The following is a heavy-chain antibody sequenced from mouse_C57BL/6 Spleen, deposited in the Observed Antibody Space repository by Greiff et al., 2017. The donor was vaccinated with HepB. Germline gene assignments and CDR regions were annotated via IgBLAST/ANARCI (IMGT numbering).Heavy chain of an antibody. D-gene: IGHD2-4*01. J-gene: IGHJ4*01. Sequence: ESGPGLVKPSQSLSLTCSVTGYSITSGYYWNWIRQFPGNKLEWMGYISYDGSNNYNPSLKNRISITRDTSKNQFFLKLNSVTTEDTATYYCAREGLYYDYGSNAMDYWGQGTSVTVSS. CDR2: ISYDGSN. CDR1: GYSITSGYY. V-gene: IGHV3-6*01. CDR3: AREGLYYDYGSNAMDY.